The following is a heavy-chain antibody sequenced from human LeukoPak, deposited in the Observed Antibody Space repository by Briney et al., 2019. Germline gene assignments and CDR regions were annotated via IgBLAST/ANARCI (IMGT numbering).Heavy chain of an antibody. CDR1: GGSISSSSYY. D-gene: IGHD3-22*01. J-gene: IGHJ4*02. CDR3: ARLSPMTPDY. CDR2: IYYSGST. Sequence: SETLSLTCTLSGGSISSSSYYWGWIRQPPGKGLEWIGSIYYSGSTYYNPSLKSRVTISVDTSKNQFSLKLSSVTAADTAVYYCARLSPMTPDYWGQGTLVTVSS. V-gene: IGHV4-39*01.